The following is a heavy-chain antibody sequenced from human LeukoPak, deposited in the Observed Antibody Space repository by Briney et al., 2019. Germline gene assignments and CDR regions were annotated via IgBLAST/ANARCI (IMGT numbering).Heavy chain of an antibody. CDR3: ARDSSGSFDY. CDR2: LSGSGAGT. J-gene: IGHJ4*02. D-gene: IGHD3-22*01. V-gene: IGHV3-23*01. CDR1: GFTFSGYA. Sequence: GGSLRLSCTASGFTFSGYAMSWVRQAPGKGLDWVSGLSGSGAGTYYADSVKGRFTISRDTSKNTLYLHMSSLRAEDTAVYYCARDSSGSFDYWGQGTLVTVSS.